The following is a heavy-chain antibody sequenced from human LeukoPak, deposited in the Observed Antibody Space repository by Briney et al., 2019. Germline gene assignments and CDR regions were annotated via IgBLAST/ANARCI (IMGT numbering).Heavy chain of an antibody. Sequence: ASVKVSCKAFGYTFTSNYMHWVRQAPGQGLEWMGWINPNSGGTIFAQKFQGRVTMTRDTSISTAYMELSRLTSDDTAVYYCARGRDSGSPYDAFDIWGQGTMVTVSP. CDR2: INPNSGGT. D-gene: IGHD1-26*01. V-gene: IGHV1-2*02. CDR3: ARGRDSGSPYDAFDI. CDR1: GYTFTSNY. J-gene: IGHJ3*02.